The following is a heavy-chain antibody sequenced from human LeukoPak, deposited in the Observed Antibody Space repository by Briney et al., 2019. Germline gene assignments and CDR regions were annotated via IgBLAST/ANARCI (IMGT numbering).Heavy chain of an antibody. J-gene: IGHJ3*02. D-gene: IGHD3-10*01. CDR3: ARDSSGYIFDI. CDR1: GFTLSGYW. V-gene: IGHV3-74*01. CDR2: IDPDGITT. Sequence: GGSLRLSCAASGFTLSGYWMHWVRQAPGEGLVWVSRIDPDGITTNYVDSVKGRFTTSRDNARNTLYLQMNSLRDEDTAVYYCARDSSGYIFDIWGQGTMVTVSS.